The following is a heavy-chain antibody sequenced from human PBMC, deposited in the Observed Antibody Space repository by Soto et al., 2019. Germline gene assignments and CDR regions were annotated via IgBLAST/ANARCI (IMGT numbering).Heavy chain of an antibody. D-gene: IGHD2-21*01. J-gene: IGHJ5*02. CDR2: IYYSGST. V-gene: IGHV4-59*08. CDR3: ARHQGENWFDP. Sequence: QVQLQESGPGLVKPSETLSLTCTVSGGSISSYYWSWIRQPPGKGLEWIGYIYYSGSTNYNPSLKSRVTISVDTSKNQFSLKLSSVTAADTAVYYCARHQGENWFDPWGQGTLVTVSS. CDR1: GGSISSYY.